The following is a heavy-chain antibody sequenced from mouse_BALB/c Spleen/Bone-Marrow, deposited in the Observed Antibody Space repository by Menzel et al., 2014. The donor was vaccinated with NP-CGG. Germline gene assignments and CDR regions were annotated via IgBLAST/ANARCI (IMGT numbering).Heavy chain of an antibody. V-gene: IGHV2-9-2*01. Sequence: LVESGPGLVAPSQSLSITCTVSGFSLTSYDISWIRQTPGKGLEWLGVIWTGGGTNYNSAFMSRLSISKDNSESQVFLKMNSLQTDDTAIYYCVRHYYGYDFDYWGQGTTLTVSS. D-gene: IGHD1-2*01. J-gene: IGHJ2*01. CDR2: IWTGGGT. CDR1: GFSLTSYD. CDR3: VRHYYGYDFDY.